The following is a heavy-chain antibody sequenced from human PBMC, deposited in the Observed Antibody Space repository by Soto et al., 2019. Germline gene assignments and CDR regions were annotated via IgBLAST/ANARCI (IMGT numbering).Heavy chain of an antibody. CDR1: GGTFSSYA. V-gene: IGHV1-69*01. Sequence: QVQLVQSGAEVQKPGSSVKVSCKASGGTFSSYAISWVRQAPGQGLEWMGGIIPISGTANYAQKFQGRVTITSDESTSTAYMELSSLRSEDTAVYYCARSQGSTTSLESYYYYDYGMDVWGQGTTVTVSS. CDR3: ARSQGSTTSLESYYYYDYGMDV. CDR2: IIPISGTA. J-gene: IGHJ6*02. D-gene: IGHD2-2*01.